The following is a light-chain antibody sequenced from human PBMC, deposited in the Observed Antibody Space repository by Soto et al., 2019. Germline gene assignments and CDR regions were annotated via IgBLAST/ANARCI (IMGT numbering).Light chain of an antibody. J-gene: IGKJ1*01. CDR2: DAS. V-gene: IGKV1-8*01. CDR3: QQYNSYST. Sequence: AIRMTQSPSSLSASTGDRVTITCRASQGISSYLAWYQQKPGKDPKLLIYDASSLESGVPSRFSGSGSGTEFTLTISSLQPEDFATYYCQQYNSYSTVGQGTKVDIK. CDR1: QGISSY.